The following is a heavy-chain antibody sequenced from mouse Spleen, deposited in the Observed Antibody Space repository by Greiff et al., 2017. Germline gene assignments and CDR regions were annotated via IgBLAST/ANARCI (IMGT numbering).Heavy chain of an antibody. J-gene: IGHJ4*01. D-gene: IGHD4-1*01. V-gene: IGHV5-12-1*01. CDR2: ISSGGGST. CDR1: GFAFSSYD. Sequence: EVRLVESGGGLVKPGGSLKLSCAASGFAFSSYDMSWVRQTPEKRLEWVAYISSGGGSTYYPDTVKGRFTISRDNAKNTQYLQMSSLKSEDTAMYYCARLVTGYAMDYWGQGTSVTVSS. CDR3: ARLVTGYAMDY.